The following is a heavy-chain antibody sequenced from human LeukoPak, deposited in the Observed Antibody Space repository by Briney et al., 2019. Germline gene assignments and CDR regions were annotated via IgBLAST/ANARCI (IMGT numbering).Heavy chain of an antibody. D-gene: IGHD2-2*02. CDR1: GFTFSSYS. CDR3: ASCYPGYCSSTSCYRGGYFDY. Sequence: PGGSLRLSWAASGFTFSSYSMNWVRQAPGKGLEWVSYISSSSSTIYYADSVKGRFTISRDNAKNSLYLQMNSLRAEDTAVYYCASCYPGYCSSTSCYRGGYFDYWGQGTLVTVSS. CDR2: ISSSSSTI. V-gene: IGHV3-48*01. J-gene: IGHJ4*02.